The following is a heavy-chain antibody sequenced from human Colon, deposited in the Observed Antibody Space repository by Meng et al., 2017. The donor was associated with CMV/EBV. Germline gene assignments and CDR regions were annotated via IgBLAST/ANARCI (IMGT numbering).Heavy chain of an antibody. Sequence: GESLKIPCAASGFSFDDYGMIWVRQVPEKGLEWVSSINWNGISTRYADSVKGRFIISRDNAKKSLYLEMDSLRADDTAVYYCARQTRAYCFDSWGQGTLVTVSS. CDR3: ARQTRAYCFDS. CDR2: INWNGIST. J-gene: IGHJ4*02. D-gene: IGHD2-15*01. CDR1: GFSFDDYG. V-gene: IGHV3-20*04.